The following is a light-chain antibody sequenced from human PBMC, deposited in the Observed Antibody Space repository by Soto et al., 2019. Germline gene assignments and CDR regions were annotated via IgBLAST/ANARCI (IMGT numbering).Light chain of an antibody. Sequence: IPMTPAPSSMSTSVGDRVPITCQASQRISSYLNCYQQKPGKATKLLISATSSSPTGVPSRFSGSGSGTDFTLTISSLQPEDFATYYCQQGYSTPYTFGQGTKLEIK. CDR1: QRISSY. CDR2: ATS. J-gene: IGKJ2*01. CDR3: QQGYSTPYT. V-gene: IGKV1-39*01.